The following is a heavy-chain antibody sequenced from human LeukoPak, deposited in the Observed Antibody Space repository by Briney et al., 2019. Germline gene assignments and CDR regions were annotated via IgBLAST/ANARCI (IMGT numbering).Heavy chain of an antibody. D-gene: IGHD3-22*01. CDR2: INPSGGAT. CDR1: GYTFTSFY. Sequence: ASVKVSCKASGYTFTSFYIHWVRQAPGQGLEWMGVINPSGGATSFAQNFQGRITMTRGTSTSTVYMELSSLRSGDTAVYYCARSYYDTSGYQLDYWGQGTLVTVSS. CDR3: ARSYYDTSGYQLDY. V-gene: IGHV1-46*01. J-gene: IGHJ4*02.